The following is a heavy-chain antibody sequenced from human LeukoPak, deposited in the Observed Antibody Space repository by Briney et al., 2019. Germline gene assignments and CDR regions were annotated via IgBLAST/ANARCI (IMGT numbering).Heavy chain of an antibody. V-gene: IGHV4-30-4*08. CDR2: IYYSGST. J-gene: IGHJ6*03. D-gene: IGHD5-18*01. Sequence: SETLSLTCTVSGGSISSGDYYWSWIRQPPGKGLEWIGYIYYSGSTYYNPSLKSRVTISVDTSKNQFSLKLSSVTAADTAVYYCASVHTADYYYYYMDVWGKGTTVTVSS. CDR1: GGSISSGDYY. CDR3: ASVHTADYYYYYMDV.